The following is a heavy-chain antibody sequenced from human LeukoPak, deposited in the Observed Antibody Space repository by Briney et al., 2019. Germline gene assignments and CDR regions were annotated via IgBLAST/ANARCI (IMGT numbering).Heavy chain of an antibody. CDR3: ARERRIVVVMSRDCYMDV. J-gene: IGHJ6*03. Sequence: RAGGSLRLSCAASGFTFSDYYMSWIRQATAKGLEWDSYFSSSGSTIYYADSEKGRFTISRDNAKKSLYLQMNCLRAEDTAVYYCARERRIVVVMSRDCYMDVWGKGTTVTVSS. D-gene: IGHD3-22*01. V-gene: IGHV3-11*01. CDR1: GFTFSDYY. CDR2: FSSSGSTI.